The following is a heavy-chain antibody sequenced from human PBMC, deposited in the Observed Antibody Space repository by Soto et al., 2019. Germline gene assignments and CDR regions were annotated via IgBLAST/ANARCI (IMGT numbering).Heavy chain of an antibody. CDR2: IIPMFGTT. J-gene: IGHJ5*02. CDR3: AGREGSRSSGVAIWFDP. Sequence: QVQLVQSGAEMKKPGCSVKVSGKASGGTLNSFNTYTISWVRQAPGQGLEWMGGIIPMFGTTNYAQKFQGRLIITADKSMSTASMELSSLRSEHTAVYYCAGREGSRSSGVAIWFDPWGQGTLVSVSS. V-gene: IGHV1-69*06. D-gene: IGHD3-22*01. CDR1: GGTLNSFNTYT.